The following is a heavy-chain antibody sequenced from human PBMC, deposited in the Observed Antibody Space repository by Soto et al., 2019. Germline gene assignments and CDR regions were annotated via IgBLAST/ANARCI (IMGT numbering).Heavy chain of an antibody. V-gene: IGHV3-9*01. D-gene: IGHD6-19*01. CDR1: GFTFDDYA. Sequence: EVQLVESGGGLVQPGRSLRLSCAASGFTFDDYAMHWVRQAPGKGLEWVSGISWNSGSIGYADSVKGRFTISRDNAKNSLYLQMNSLRAEDTALYYCAKDAHSSGWYLFQHWGQGTLVTVSS. CDR3: AKDAHSSGWYLFQH. CDR2: ISWNSGSI. J-gene: IGHJ1*01.